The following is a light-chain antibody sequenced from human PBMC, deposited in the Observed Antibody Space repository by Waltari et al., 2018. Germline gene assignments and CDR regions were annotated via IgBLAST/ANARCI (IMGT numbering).Light chain of an antibody. CDR2: WAS. CDR1: QSVLFSSNSKNY. Sequence: DIVMTQSPDSLAVSLGERATINCKSSQSVLFSSNSKNYLAWYQQKPGQPPKLLIYWASTRESGVPDRFIGSGSRTDFTLTISSLQAEDVAVYYCQQFYTTPPTFGQGTKVEIK. CDR3: QQFYTTPPT. V-gene: IGKV4-1*01. J-gene: IGKJ1*01.